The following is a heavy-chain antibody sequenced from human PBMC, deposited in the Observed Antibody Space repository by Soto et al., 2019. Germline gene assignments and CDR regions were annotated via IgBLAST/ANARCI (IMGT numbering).Heavy chain of an antibody. Sequence: PSDTLSLTCAVTGSSFSGGVYCCRCIRPPPEKDPERNVSIYYSGSTYYNPSLKSRVTISVDTSKNQFSLKLSSVTAADTAVYYCARLRYYDILTGYYGAYYYYGMDVWGQGTTVTVSS. D-gene: IGHD3-9*01. CDR3: ARLRYYDILTGYYGAYYYYGMDV. CDR1: GSSFSGGVYC. J-gene: IGHJ6*02. V-gene: IGHV4-30-2*03. CDR2: IYYSGST.